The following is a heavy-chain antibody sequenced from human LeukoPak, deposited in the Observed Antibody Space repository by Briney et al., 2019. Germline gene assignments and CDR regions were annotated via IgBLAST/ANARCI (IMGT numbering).Heavy chain of an antibody. J-gene: IGHJ6*03. CDR1: GFTFSIYA. CDR3: ANRAGSSGWTYYYYMDV. V-gene: IGHV3-23*01. CDR2: ISGSGGST. Sequence: GGSLRLSCAAAGFTFSIYAMSWVRQAPGKGLEWISAISGSGGSTYYADSVKGRFTISRDNSKNTLYLQMNSLRAEDTAVYYCANRAGSSGWTYYYYMDVWGKGTTVTVSS. D-gene: IGHD6-19*01.